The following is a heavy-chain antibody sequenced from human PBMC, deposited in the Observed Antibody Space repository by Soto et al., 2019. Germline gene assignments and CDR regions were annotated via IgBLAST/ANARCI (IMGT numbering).Heavy chain of an antibody. CDR1: GFTFSSYA. V-gene: IGHV3-23*01. Sequence: GGSLRLSCAASGFTFSSYAMSWVRQAPGKGLEWVSVISGSGGSTYYADSVKGRFTISRDNSKDTLYLQMNSLRAEDTAVYYCAHSDDILTGYYFFDYWGQGTLVTVSS. CDR2: ISGSGGST. J-gene: IGHJ4*02. CDR3: AHSDDILTGYYFFDY. D-gene: IGHD3-9*01.